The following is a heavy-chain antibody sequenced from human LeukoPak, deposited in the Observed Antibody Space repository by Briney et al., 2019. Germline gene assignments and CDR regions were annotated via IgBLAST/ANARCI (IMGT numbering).Heavy chain of an antibody. CDR3: ATDISTHYFGS. Sequence: GGSLRLSCAASGFTFSSYGMHWVRQAPGKGLEWVAVIWYDGSNKCYAESVKGRFTISRDNSRNTLFLQMNSLRAEDTAIYYCATDISTHYFGSWGQGTLVTVSS. D-gene: IGHD3-9*01. V-gene: IGHV3-33*01. J-gene: IGHJ4*02. CDR1: GFTFSSYG. CDR2: IWYDGSNK.